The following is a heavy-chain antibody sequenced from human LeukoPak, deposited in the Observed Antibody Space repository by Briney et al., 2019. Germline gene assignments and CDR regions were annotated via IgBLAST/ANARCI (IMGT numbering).Heavy chain of an antibody. J-gene: IGHJ4*02. CDR2: INSDGSST. V-gene: IGHV3-74*01. CDR1: GFTFSSYW. Sequence: GGSLRLSCAASGFTFSSYWMHWVRQAPGKGPLWVSRINSDGSSTDYADSVKGRFTISRDNAKNTLYLQMNSLRAEDTAVYFCVPEEKYSSGWFYFDFWGQGTLVTVSS. CDR3: VPEEKYSSGWFYFDF. D-gene: IGHD6-19*01.